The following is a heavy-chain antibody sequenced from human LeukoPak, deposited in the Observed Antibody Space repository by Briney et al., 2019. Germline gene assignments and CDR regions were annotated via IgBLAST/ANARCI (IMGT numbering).Heavy chain of an antibody. J-gene: IGHJ4*02. CDR2: ISGSGGST. CDR1: GFTFSSYA. CDR3: AKDGTPLSSSIPFFDY. Sequence: PGGSLRLSCAASGFTFSSYAMSWVRQAPGKGLEWVSAISGSGGSTYYADSVKGRFTISRDNSKNTLYLQMNSLRAEDTAVYYCAKDGTPLSSSIPFFDYWGQGTLVTVSS. V-gene: IGHV3-23*01. D-gene: IGHD6-13*01.